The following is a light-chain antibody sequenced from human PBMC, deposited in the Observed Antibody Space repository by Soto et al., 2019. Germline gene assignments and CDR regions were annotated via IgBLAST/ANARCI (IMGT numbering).Light chain of an antibody. CDR3: QQYDVWPLP. J-gene: IGKJ1*01. V-gene: IGKV3-15*01. CDR1: QDVRGG. CDR2: GAS. Sequence: EIVLTQSPDTLSVSPGGRATLSCRASQDVRGGLAWYQQKPGQAPRLLIHGASTRDTGIPARFSASGSGTEFTLTISSLQSEDVASYYCQQYDVWPLPFGQGTTVDI.